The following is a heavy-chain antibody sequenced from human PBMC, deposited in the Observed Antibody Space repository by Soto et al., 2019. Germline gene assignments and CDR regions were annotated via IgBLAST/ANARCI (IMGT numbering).Heavy chain of an antibody. CDR3: ATDFDVPAARPFDC. V-gene: IGHV3-30*03. CDR1: GFTFSSYG. CDR2: ISYDGRNK. Sequence: QVQLVESGGGVVQPGRSLTLSCTASGFTFSSYGMHWVRQAPGKGLEWVAVISYDGRNKYYADSVMGRFNISGNNTKNALFLQRDSVTAEGTAVYYCATDFDVPAARPFDCWGPGTLVTVCS. J-gene: IGHJ4*02. D-gene: IGHD6-6*01.